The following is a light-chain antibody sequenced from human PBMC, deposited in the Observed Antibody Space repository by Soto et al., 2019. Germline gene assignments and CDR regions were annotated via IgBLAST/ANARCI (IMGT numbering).Light chain of an antibody. CDR1: QSISTY. CDR2: GAS. V-gene: IGKV1-39*01. Sequence: DIQMTQSPSSLSASVGDRVTITCRASQSISTYLHWYQQKPGKAPKCLIYGASSLQSGVSSRFSGRGFGTDYTLTITNLQPEDFATYFCQQSYDSPPTFGPGTKVDIK. J-gene: IGKJ3*01. CDR3: QQSYDSPPT.